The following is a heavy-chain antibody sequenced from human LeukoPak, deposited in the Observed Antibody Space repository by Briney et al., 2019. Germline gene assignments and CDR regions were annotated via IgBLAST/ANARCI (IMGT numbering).Heavy chain of an antibody. CDR2: IYYSGST. J-gene: IGHJ6*03. Sequence: KPSETLSITCTVSGGSISSYYWSWIRQPPGKGLGWIGYIYYSGSTNYNPSLKSRVTISVDTSKNQFSLKLSSVTAADTAVYYCARTNGHTAMVGYYYYYMDVWGKGTTVTVSS. V-gene: IGHV4-59*01. D-gene: IGHD5-18*01. CDR1: GGSISSYY. CDR3: ARTNGHTAMVGYYYYYMDV.